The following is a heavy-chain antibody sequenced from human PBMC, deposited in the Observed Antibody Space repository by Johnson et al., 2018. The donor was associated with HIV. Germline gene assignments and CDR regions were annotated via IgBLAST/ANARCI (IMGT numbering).Heavy chain of an antibody. CDR2: ISYDGSNK. Sequence: QVQLVESGGGVVQPGRSLRVSCAASGFTFSSYGMHWVRQAPGKGLEWVAVISYDGSNKYYADSVKGRFPISRDNSKNTLYLQMNSLRVEDTAVYYCARDASMFRIDSSGYANSFSIWGQGTLVTVSA. D-gene: IGHD3-22*01. V-gene: IGHV3-30*19. CDR1: GFTFSSYG. CDR3: ARDASMFRIDSSGYANSFSI. J-gene: IGHJ3*02.